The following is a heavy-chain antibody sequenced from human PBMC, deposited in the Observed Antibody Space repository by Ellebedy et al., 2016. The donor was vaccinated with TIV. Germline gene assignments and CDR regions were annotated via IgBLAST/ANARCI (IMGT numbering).Heavy chain of an antibody. D-gene: IGHD4-23*01. CDR3: ARDAVTTVVTAPLEH. V-gene: IGHV4-4*02. CDR1: GESVISSHW. Sequence: SETLSLXXSVSGESVISSHWWTWVRQSPGKGLEWIGDIFHSGRANYNPSLESRISMSVDVSKNQFSLTLTSVTAADTAVYYCARDAVTTVVTAPLEHWGRGTLVTVSS. CDR2: IFHSGRA. J-gene: IGHJ4*02.